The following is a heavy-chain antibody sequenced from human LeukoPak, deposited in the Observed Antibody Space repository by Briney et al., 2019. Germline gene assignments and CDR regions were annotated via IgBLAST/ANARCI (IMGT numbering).Heavy chain of an antibody. D-gene: IGHD5-18*01. V-gene: IGHV1-18*04. Sequence: ASVKVSCKASGYTFSGYYMHWVRQAPGQGLEWMGWISAYNGNTNYAQKLQGRVTMTTDTSTSTAYMELRSLRSDDTAVYYCARGVDTAMAYFDYWGQGTLVTVSS. J-gene: IGHJ4*02. CDR3: ARGVDTAMAYFDY. CDR1: GYTFSGYY. CDR2: ISAYNGNT.